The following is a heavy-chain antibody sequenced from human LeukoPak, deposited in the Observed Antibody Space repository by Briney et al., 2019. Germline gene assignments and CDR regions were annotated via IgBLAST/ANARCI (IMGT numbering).Heavy chain of an antibody. V-gene: IGHV3-30*04. CDR3: ARGGYSYGYKNAFDI. CDR1: GFTFSSYA. J-gene: IGHJ3*02. CDR2: ISYDGSNK. D-gene: IGHD5-18*01. Sequence: GGSLRLSCAASGFTFSSYAMHWVRQAPGKGLEWVAVISYDGSNKYYADSVKGRFTISRDNSKNTLYLQMNSLRAEDTAVYYCARGGYSYGYKNAFDIWGQGTMVTVSS.